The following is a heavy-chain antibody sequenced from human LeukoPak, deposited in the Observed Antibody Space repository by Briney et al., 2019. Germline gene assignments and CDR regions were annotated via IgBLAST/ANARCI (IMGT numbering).Heavy chain of an antibody. J-gene: IGHJ4*02. CDR3: ARAYSGYDLGY. CDR1: GGSISSYY. D-gene: IGHD5-12*01. V-gene: IGHV4-59*01. CDR2: IYYSGST. Sequence: SETLSPTCTVSGGSISSYYWSWIRQPPGKGLEWIGYIYYSGSTNYNPSLKSRVTISVDTSKNQFSLKLSSVTAADTAVYYCARAYSGYDLGYWGQGTLVTVSS.